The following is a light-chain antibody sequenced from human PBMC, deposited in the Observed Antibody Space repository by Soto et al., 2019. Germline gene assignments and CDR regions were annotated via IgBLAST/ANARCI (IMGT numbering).Light chain of an antibody. CDR1: QSISSW. V-gene: IGKV1-5*01. J-gene: IGKJ1*01. CDR3: QQYNSYPRT. CDR2: DAF. Sequence: DIQMTHSPSTLPASVGDRVALTSRASQSISSWLAWYQQKPGKAPKLLIYDAFSLESGVPARFSGSGSGTEFTLTISSLQPDDFATYYCQQYNSYPRTFGQGTKVDIK.